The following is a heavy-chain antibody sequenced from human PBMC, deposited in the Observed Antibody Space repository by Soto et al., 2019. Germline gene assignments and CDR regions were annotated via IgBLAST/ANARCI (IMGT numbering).Heavy chain of an antibody. CDR2: INPNSGGT. Sequence: ASVKVSCKASGYTFTGYYMHRVRQAPGQGLEWMGWINPNSGGTNYAQKFQGRVTMTRDTSISTAYMELSRLRSDDTAVYYCARDDYDFWSGYYGPYYGMDVWGQGTTVTVSS. D-gene: IGHD3-3*01. CDR1: GYTFTGYY. CDR3: ARDDYDFWSGYYGPYYGMDV. J-gene: IGHJ6*02. V-gene: IGHV1-2*02.